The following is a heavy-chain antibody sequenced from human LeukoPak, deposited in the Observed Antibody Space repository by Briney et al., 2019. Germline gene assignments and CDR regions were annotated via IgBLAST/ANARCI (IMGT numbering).Heavy chain of an antibody. CDR2: IRYDGNSE. D-gene: IGHD5-24*01. CDR1: GFTFSSNG. CDR3: AKGGDGYNYGSYFDY. V-gene: IGHV3-30*02. J-gene: IGHJ4*02. Sequence: PGGSLRLSCAASGFTFSSNGMHWVRQAPGKGLEWVAFIRYDGNSEFYVDSVKGRFTISRDNSKNTLYLQMNSLGAEDTAVYYCAKGGDGYNYGSYFDYWGQGTLVTVSS.